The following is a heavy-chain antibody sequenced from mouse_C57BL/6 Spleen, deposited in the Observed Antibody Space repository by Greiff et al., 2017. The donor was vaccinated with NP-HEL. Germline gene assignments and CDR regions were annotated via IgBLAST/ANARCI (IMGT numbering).Heavy chain of an antibody. CDR2: INPSTGGT. J-gene: IGHJ2*01. Sequence: VQLKQSGPELVKPGASVKISCKASGYSFTGYYMNWVKQSPEKSLEWIGEINPSTGGTTYNQKFKAKATLTVDKSSSTAYMQLKSLTSEDSAVYYCARREGDYWGQGTTLTVSS. CDR1: GYSFTGYY. V-gene: IGHV1-42*01. CDR3: ARREGDY.